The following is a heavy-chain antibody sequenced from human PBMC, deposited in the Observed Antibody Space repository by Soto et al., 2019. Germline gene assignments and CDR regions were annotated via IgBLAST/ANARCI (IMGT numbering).Heavy chain of an antibody. J-gene: IGHJ4*02. V-gene: IGHV3-48*03. D-gene: IGHD5-12*01. Sequence: PGGSLRLSCAASGFTFSSYEMNWVRQAPGKGLEWVSYISSSGSTIYYADSVKGRFTISRDNAKKSLYLQMNSLRDEDTAVYYCARDRGYGGNGQLDYWGQGTLVTVSS. CDR3: ARDRGYGGNGQLDY. CDR1: GFTFSSYE. CDR2: ISSSGSTI.